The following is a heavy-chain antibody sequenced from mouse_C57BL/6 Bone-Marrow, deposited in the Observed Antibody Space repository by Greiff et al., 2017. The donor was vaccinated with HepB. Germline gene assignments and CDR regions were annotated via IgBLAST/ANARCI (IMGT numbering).Heavy chain of an antibody. V-gene: IGHV5-12*01. CDR2: ISNGGGST. CDR1: GFTFSDYY. D-gene: IGHD2-4*01. Sequence: EVQLVESGGGLVQPGGSLKLSCAASGFTFSDYYMYWVRQTPEKRLEWVAYISNGGGSTYYPDTVKGRFTISRDKAKKTLYLQMSRLKSEDTAMYYCARRGDYDPYAMDYWGQGTSVTVSS. J-gene: IGHJ4*01. CDR3: ARRGDYDPYAMDY.